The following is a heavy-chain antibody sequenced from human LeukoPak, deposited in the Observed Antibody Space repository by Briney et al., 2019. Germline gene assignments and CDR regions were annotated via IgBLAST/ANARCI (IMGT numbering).Heavy chain of an antibody. Sequence: SCKASGGTFSSYGMHWVRQAPGKGLEWVAVISYDGSNKYYADSVKGRFTISRDNSKNTLYLQMNSLRAEDTAVYYCAKDSGKYSSSWYIQGWFDPWGQGTLVTVSS. CDR2: ISYDGSNK. CDR3: AKDSGKYSSSWYIQGWFDP. D-gene: IGHD6-13*01. CDR1: GGTFSSYG. V-gene: IGHV3-30*18. J-gene: IGHJ5*02.